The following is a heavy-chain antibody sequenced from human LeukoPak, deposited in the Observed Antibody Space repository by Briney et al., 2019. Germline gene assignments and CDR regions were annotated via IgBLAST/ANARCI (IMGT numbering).Heavy chain of an antibody. CDR3: ARGPRDWFDP. V-gene: IGHV4-39*07. J-gene: IGHJ5*02. CDR2: IYYSGST. CDR1: GGSISSSSYY. Sequence: PSETLSLTCTVSGGSISSSSYYWGWIRQPPGKGLEWIGSIYYSGSTYYNPSLKSRVTISVDTSKNQFSLKLSSVTAADTAVYYCARGPRDWFDPWGQGTLVTVSS.